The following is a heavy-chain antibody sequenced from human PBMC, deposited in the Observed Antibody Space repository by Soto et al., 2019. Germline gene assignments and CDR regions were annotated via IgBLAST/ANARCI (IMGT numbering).Heavy chain of an antibody. Sequence: PSENPSLTFPVSCVSISNGGYYWNWIRQHPGKGLEGIGYIDDTGATYYNPSLRSRVSMSVDTSRNQFSLRLTSVTAADTAIYNSAREMYTTRVDFWGAGSLVTVSS. D-gene: IGHD1-1*01. CDR1: CVSISNGGYY. J-gene: IGHJ4*02. V-gene: IGHV4-31*03. CDR2: IDDTGAT. CDR3: AREMYTTRVDF.